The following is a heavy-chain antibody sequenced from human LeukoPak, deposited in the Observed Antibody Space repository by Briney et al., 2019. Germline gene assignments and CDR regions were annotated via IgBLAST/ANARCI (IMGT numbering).Heavy chain of an antibody. V-gene: IGHV4-4*07. CDR3: ARDPAGYSSGWSSDY. J-gene: IGHJ4*02. CDR1: GGSISSYY. D-gene: IGHD6-19*01. CDR2: IYTSGST. Sequence: KPSETLSLTFTVSGGSISSYYWSWIRQPAGKGLEWIGRIYTSGSTNYNPSLKSRVTMSVDTSKNQFSLKLSSVTAADTAVYYCARDPAGYSSGWSSDYWGQGTLVTVSS.